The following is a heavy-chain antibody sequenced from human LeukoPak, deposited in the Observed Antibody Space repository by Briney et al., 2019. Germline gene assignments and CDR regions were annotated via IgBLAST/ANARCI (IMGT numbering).Heavy chain of an antibody. Sequence: ASVKVSCKASGYTFTGYYMHWVRQAPGQGLEWMGWINPNSGGTNYAQKFQGRVTMTRDTSISTAYMELSRLKSDDTAVYYSARGYYYDSSGYYSFGYWSQGTLVTVPS. J-gene: IGHJ4*02. CDR2: INPNSGGT. CDR1: GYTFTGYY. CDR3: ARGYYYDSSGYYSFGY. V-gene: IGHV1-2*02. D-gene: IGHD3-22*01.